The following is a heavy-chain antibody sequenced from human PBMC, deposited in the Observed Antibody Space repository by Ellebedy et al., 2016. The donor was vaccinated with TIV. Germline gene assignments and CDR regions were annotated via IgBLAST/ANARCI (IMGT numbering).Heavy chain of an antibody. V-gene: IGHV3-23*01. CDR1: GFTFSSYA. CDR2: ISGSGSTT. J-gene: IGHJ4*02. CDR3: ARDLHIVASNY. Sequence: PGGSLRLSCAASGFTFSSYAMSWVRQAPGKGLEWVSTISGSGSTTHYADSVKGRFTISRDNAKNTLYLQMNSLRADDTAVYYCARDLHIVASNYWGQGTVVTVSS. D-gene: IGHD5-12*01.